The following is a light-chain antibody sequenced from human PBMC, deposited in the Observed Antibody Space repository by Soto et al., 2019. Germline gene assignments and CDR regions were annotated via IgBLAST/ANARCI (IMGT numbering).Light chain of an antibody. CDR1: QDISNY. CDR3: HQYDNLPR. V-gene: IGKV1-33*01. J-gene: IGKJ5*01. CDR2: DAS. Sequence: DIQMTQSPSSLSASVGDRVTITCQASQDISNYLNWYQQKPGKAPKLLIYDASNLETGVPSRFSGSGSGTDFTFTISSLQPEDIATYYCHQYDNLPRFGQGTRLEIK.